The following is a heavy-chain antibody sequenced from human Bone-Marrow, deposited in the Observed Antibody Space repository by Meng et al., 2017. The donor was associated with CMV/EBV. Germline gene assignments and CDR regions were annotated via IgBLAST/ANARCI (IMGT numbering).Heavy chain of an antibody. D-gene: IGHD5-24*01. CDR2: ISYDGSNK. CDR1: GFTFSSYA. CDR3: VRGMGAD. Sequence: GESLKISCAASGFTFSSYAMHWVRQAPGKGLEWVAVISYDGSNKYYADSVKGRFTISRDNSKRTLCLQMNSLRIEDSAVYYCVRGMGADWGQGTLVTVSS. J-gene: IGHJ4*02. V-gene: IGHV3-30-3*01.